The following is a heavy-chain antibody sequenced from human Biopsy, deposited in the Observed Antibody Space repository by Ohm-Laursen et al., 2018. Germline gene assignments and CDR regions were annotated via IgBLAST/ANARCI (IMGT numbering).Heavy chain of an antibody. CDR3: TRAGGGKIYGL. Sequence: PSETLSLTCTVPGISINTGGYYWTWIRQHPGTGLEWIGYIHYSGNTLYNPSLKSRLTISVDTSRNQFSLKLTSVTAADTALYYCTRAGGGKIYGLWGQGTLVTVSS. CDR2: IHYSGNT. CDR1: GISINTGGYY. D-gene: IGHD3-16*01. J-gene: IGHJ4*02. V-gene: IGHV4-31*03.